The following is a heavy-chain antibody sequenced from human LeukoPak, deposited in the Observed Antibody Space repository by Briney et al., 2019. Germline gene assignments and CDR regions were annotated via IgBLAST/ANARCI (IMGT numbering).Heavy chain of an antibody. CDR3: AKGKNGFDY. Sequence: PGGSLRLSCAASGFPLSSNAMSWVRQAPGKGLMWVSAISSGVGSSYYADSVKGRFTISRDNSKNTLYLQMNSLRAEDTAVYYCAKGKNGFDYWGQGTLVTVSS. J-gene: IGHJ4*02. V-gene: IGHV3-23*01. D-gene: IGHD2-8*01. CDR1: GFPLSSNA. CDR2: ISSGVGSS.